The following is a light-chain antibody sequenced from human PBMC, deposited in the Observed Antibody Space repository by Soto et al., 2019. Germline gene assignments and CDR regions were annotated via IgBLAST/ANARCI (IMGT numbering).Light chain of an antibody. J-gene: IGKJ1*01. CDR2: AAS. Sequence: AIQMTQSPSSLSASVGDRVTITCRASQGIRNDLGWYQQKPGKAPKLLIYAASSLQSGVPSRFSGSGSGTDITLTISSLQPEDFATYYYLQDYNYPRTFGQGTKVDIK. V-gene: IGKV1-6*01. CDR1: QGIRND. CDR3: LQDYNYPRT.